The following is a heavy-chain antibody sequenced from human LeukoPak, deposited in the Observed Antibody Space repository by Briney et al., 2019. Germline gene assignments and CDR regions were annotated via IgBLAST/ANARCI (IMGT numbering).Heavy chain of an antibody. CDR3: SRDGGTNWDLDF. CDR1: GFTISTYA. V-gene: IGHV3-48*01. J-gene: IGHJ4*02. CDR2: ISSSGSTI. D-gene: IGHD1-1*01. Sequence: PGGSLSLSCVASGFTISTYAMNWVRQAPGKGLEWVSYISSSGSTIYYADSVKGRFTISRDIAKNSLYLQMNSLRGEDTAVHYCSRDGGTNWDLDFWGQGTLVTVSS.